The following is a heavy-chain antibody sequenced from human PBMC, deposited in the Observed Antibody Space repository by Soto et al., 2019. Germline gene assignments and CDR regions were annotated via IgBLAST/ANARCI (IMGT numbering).Heavy chain of an antibody. J-gene: IGHJ4*02. D-gene: IGHD3-3*01. V-gene: IGHV2-5*02. CDR1: GFSLTTSGVG. Sequence: QITLNESGPTQVKPRQTLTLTCTFSGFSLTTSGVGVGWIRQSPGKAPEWLALIYWDDDKRYSPSLKSRLTITKDTSQNQVGLTMADLDPADTATYYCAHRVLRTVFGLVTTTAIYFDFWGQGTPVAVSS. CDR3: AHRVLRTVFGLVTTTAIYFDF. CDR2: IYWDDDK.